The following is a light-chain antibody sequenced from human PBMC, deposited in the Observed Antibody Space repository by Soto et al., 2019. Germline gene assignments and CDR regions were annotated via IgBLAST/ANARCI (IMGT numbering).Light chain of an antibody. CDR1: RRISAW. J-gene: IGKJ4*01. CDR3: QQYNSNPLT. V-gene: IGKV1-5*03. Sequence: DIQMTQSPSTLSASLGDRVTITCRASRRISAWLAWYQLKPGKAPKLLIYKASTLKTGVPSRFSGSGSGTEFTLTISNLQPDDFATYYCQQYNSNPLTFGGGTKVEIK. CDR2: KAS.